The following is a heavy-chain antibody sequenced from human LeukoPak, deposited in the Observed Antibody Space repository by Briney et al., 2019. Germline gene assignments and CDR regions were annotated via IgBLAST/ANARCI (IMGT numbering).Heavy chain of an antibody. D-gene: IGHD2/OR15-2a*01. CDR3: ARLLPLAFDI. CDR2: IYYSGST. J-gene: IGHJ3*02. CDR1: GGSISSSSYY. V-gene: IGHV4-39*07. Sequence: SETLSLTCTVSGGSISSSSYYWGWIRQPPGKGLEWIGSIYYSGSTYYNPSLTSRVTISVDTSKNQFSLKLSSVTAADTAVYYCARLLPLAFDIWGQGTMVTVSS.